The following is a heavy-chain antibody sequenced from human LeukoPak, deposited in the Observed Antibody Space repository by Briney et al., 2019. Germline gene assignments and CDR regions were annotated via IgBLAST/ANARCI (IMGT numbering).Heavy chain of an antibody. CDR3: AKLAPYYYGSGSYFFDY. CDR2: ISGSGGST. J-gene: IGHJ4*02. V-gene: IGHV3-23*01. D-gene: IGHD3-10*01. CDR1: GFTFSSYG. Sequence: GGSLRLSCAASGFTFSSYGMSWVRQAPGKGLEWVSAISGSGGSTYYADSVKGRFTISGDNSKNTLYLQMNSLRAEDTAVYYCAKLAPYYYGSGSYFFDYWGQGTLVTVSS.